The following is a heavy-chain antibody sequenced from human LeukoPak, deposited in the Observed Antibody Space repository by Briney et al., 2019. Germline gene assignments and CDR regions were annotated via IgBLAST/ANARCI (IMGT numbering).Heavy chain of an antibody. CDR3: ARMVRGVTNRGPPYYYYYMDV. J-gene: IGHJ6*03. D-gene: IGHD3-10*01. Sequence: SETLSLTCTVSGGSISSYYWSWIRQPPGKGLEWIGYIYYSGSTNYNPSLKSRVTISVDTSKNQFSLKLSSVTAADTAVYYCARMVRGVTNRGPPYYYYYMDVWGKGTTVTVSS. CDR1: GGSISSYY. V-gene: IGHV4-59*01. CDR2: IYYSGST.